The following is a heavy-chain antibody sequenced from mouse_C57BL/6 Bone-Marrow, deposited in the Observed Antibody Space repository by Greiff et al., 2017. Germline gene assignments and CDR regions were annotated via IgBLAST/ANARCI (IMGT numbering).Heavy chain of an antibody. V-gene: IGHV1-55*01. CDR3: AKRPYYSNYVMDD. Sequence: VQLQQPGAELVKPGASVKMSCKASGYTFTSYWITWVKQRPGQGLEWIGDIYPGSGSTNYTEKFKSKATLTVDTSSSTAYMQLSSLTSEDSAVXYCAKRPYYSNYVMDDGGQGTSVTVSS. D-gene: IGHD2-5*01. CDR2: IYPGSGST. CDR1: GYTFTSYW. J-gene: IGHJ4*01.